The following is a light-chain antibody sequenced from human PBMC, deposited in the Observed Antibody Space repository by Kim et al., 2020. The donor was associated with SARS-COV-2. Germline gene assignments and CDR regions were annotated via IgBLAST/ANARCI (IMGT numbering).Light chain of an antibody. J-gene: IGKJ2*01. CDR2: KAS. CDR1: QTISTW. CDR3: QHYIRYPYT. Sequence: DIQMTQSPSTLSASVGDRVTITCRASQTISTWLAWYQQKPGKAPKLLIYKASSLESGVPSRFSGSGSGTEFTLTISSLQPDDFATYYCQHYIRYPYTFGQGTKLEIK. V-gene: IGKV1-5*03.